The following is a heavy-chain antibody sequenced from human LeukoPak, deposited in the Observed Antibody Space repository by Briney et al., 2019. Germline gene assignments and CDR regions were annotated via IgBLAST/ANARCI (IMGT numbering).Heavy chain of an antibody. V-gene: IGHV3-30-3*01. J-gene: IGHJ4*02. D-gene: IGHD1-26*01. CDR2: ISYDGSNK. CDR1: GFTFSSYA. Sequence: GRSLRLSCAASGFTFSSYAMHWVRQAPGKGLEWVAVISYDGSNKYYADSVKGRFTISRDNSKNTLYLQMNSLRAEDTAVHYCARDVWELQAPDYWGQGTLVTVSS. CDR3: ARDVWELQAPDY.